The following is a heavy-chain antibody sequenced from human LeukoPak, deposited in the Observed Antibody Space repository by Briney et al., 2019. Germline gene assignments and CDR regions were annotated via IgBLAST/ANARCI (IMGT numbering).Heavy chain of an antibody. CDR3: ARAAGGIRGYSYGTYFDY. CDR2: MNPNSGNT. Sequence: ASVKVSCKASGYTFTSYDINWVRQATGQGLEWMGWMNPNSGNTGYAQKFQGRVTMTRDTSISTAYMEPSRLRSDDTAVYYCARAAGGIRGYSYGTYFDYWGQGTLVTVSS. CDR1: GYTFTSYD. D-gene: IGHD5-18*01. J-gene: IGHJ4*02. V-gene: IGHV1-8*01.